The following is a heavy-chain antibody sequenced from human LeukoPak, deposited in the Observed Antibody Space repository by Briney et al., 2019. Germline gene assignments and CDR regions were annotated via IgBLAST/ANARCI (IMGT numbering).Heavy chain of an antibody. D-gene: IGHD3-16*01. Sequence: GGSLRLSCAASGFTLSNTWMSWVRQAPGKGLEWVGRIKGKTDGGTTDYAAPVKGRFTISRDDSKNTLYLQMNSLKTEDTAVYYCTTDPGGNGGQGTLVTVSS. CDR3: TTDPGGN. V-gene: IGHV3-15*01. CDR2: IKGKTDGGTT. J-gene: IGHJ4*02. CDR1: GFTLSNTW.